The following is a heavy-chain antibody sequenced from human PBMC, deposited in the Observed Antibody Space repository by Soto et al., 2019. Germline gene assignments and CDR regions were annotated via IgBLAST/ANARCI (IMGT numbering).Heavy chain of an antibody. CDR3: AIDPRLGAGDYGEVGRLVKYPHYYGMDV. Sequence: QVQLVQSGAEVKKPGSSVKVSCKASGGTFSSYAISWVRQAPGQGLEWMGGIIPIFGTANYAQKFQGRVTITADESTSTAYLELSSLRSEDTAVYYCAIDPRLGAGDYGEVGRLVKYPHYYGMDVWGQGTTVTVSS. CDR2: IIPIFGTA. D-gene: IGHD4-17*01. V-gene: IGHV1-69*01. CDR1: GGTFSSYA. J-gene: IGHJ6*02.